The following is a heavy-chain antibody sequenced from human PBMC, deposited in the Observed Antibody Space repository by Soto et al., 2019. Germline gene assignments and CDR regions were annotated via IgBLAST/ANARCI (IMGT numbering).Heavy chain of an antibody. CDR2: ISYDGNDK. D-gene: IGHD2-21*02. J-gene: IGHJ4*02. CDR1: GFIFSPYT. V-gene: IGHV3-30-3*01. Sequence: QVQLVESGGGVVQPGRSLRLSCAASGFIFSPYTMHWVRQTPGKGLEWVAVISYDGNDKYYADSVKVRFTISRDNSKNTLYLQMNSLRAEDTALYYCARGGGFCGADCYKGGIDYWGQGTLVTVSS. CDR3: ARGGGFCGADCYKGGIDY.